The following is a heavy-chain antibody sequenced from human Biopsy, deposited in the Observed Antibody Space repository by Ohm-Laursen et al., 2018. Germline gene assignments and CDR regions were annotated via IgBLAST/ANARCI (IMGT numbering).Heavy chain of an antibody. J-gene: IGHJ4*02. Sequence: SETLSLTCAVSGGFFSGTYWSWIRQTPGKGLEWIGEINHSGSTKYNPSFESRVTISVDTSKNQFSLNLFSVTAADAARYFCARGEYYAYWSGARKLNYFDYWGQGTLVIVSS. D-gene: IGHD3-3*01. CDR2: INHSGST. CDR3: ARGEYYAYWSGARKLNYFDY. V-gene: IGHV4-34*01. CDR1: GGFFSGTY.